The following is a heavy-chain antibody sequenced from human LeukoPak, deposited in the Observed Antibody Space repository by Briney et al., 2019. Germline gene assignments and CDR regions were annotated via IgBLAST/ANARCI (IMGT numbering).Heavy chain of an antibody. V-gene: IGHV4-38-2*01. CDR2: VYHSGST. J-gene: IGHJ3*02. D-gene: IGHD3-16*01. Sequence: SETLSLTCAVSGYSISTGNYWGWIRQPPGKGLEWIGSVYHSGSTYYNPSLKSRVTISVDTSENQFSLRLSSVIAADTAEYYCARVGGAFDIWGQGTTVTVSS. CDR3: ARVGGAFDI. CDR1: GYSISTGNY.